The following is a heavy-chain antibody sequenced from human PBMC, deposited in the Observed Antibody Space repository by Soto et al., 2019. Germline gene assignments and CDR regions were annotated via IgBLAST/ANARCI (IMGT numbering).Heavy chain of an antibody. CDR1: GFTFNNNW. J-gene: IGHJ4*02. CDR2: IKEDGSNT. CDR3: ARGEGIVDN. V-gene: IGHV3-7*01. Sequence: EVQLVESGGGLVQPGGSLRLSCAASGFTFNNNWMTWVRQASGKGLEWVASIKEDGSNTYYADSVRGRFALSRDNAKNSLYLQMNSLGAEDTAVYYCARGEGIVDNWGQGTLVTVSS.